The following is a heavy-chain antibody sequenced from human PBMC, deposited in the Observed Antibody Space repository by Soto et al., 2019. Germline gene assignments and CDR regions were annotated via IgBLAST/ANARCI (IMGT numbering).Heavy chain of an antibody. Sequence: EVQLVESGGGLVQPGGSLRLSCAASGFTFSSYWMSWVRQAPGKGLEWVAKIKQDGSEKYYVDSVKGRFTMSRDNAKNSLYLQMNSLRAEDKAVYYCARVSCSGDSCYQPINAFDIWGQGTMVTVSS. J-gene: IGHJ3*02. V-gene: IGHV3-7*01. CDR1: GFTFSSYW. D-gene: IGHD2-15*01. CDR3: ARVSCSGDSCYQPINAFDI. CDR2: IKQDGSEK.